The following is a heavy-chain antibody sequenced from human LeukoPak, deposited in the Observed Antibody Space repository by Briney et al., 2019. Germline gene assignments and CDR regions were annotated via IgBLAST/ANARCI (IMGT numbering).Heavy chain of an antibody. Sequence: SVKVSCKASGGTFSTYAISWVRQAPGQGLEWMGGITPMFNTANYAQNFQGRVTITADESTSTAYMELSSLRSEDTAVYYCARGGVGPVTTTYYYYYMDVWGKGTTVTVSS. CDR1: GGTFSTYA. V-gene: IGHV1-69*13. D-gene: IGHD4-17*01. J-gene: IGHJ6*03. CDR3: ARGGVGPVTTTYYYYYMDV. CDR2: ITPMFNTA.